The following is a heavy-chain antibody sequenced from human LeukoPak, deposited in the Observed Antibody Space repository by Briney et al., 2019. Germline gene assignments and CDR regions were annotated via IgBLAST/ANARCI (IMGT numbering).Heavy chain of an antibody. V-gene: IGHV3-21*01. CDR3: ARDAYYDSSGYGWVDI. D-gene: IGHD3-22*01. CDR1: GFTFSSYS. CDR2: ISSSSSYI. J-gene: IGHJ3*02. Sequence: GGSLRLSCAASGFTFSSYSMNWVRQAPGKGLEWVSSISSSSSYIYYADSVKGRFTISRDNAKNSLYLQMNSLRAEDTAVYYCARDAYYDSSGYGWVDIWGQGTMVTVSS.